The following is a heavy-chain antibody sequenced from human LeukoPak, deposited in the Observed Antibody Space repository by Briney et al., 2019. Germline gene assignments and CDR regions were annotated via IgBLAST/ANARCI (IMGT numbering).Heavy chain of an antibody. Sequence: PGGSLRLSCAASGFTFSSYEMNWVRQAPGKGLEWVSYISSSGSTIYYADSVKGRFTISRENAKNSLYLQMNSLRAEDTAVYYCARDDARPHCSSTSCYRGRPTSWGQGTLVTVSS. CDR2: ISSSGSTI. V-gene: IGHV3-48*03. CDR1: GFTFSSYE. D-gene: IGHD2-2*01. CDR3: ARDDARPHCSSTSCYRGRPTS. J-gene: IGHJ5*02.